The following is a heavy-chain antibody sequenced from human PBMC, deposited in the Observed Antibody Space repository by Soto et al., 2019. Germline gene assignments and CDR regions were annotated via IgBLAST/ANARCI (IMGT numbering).Heavy chain of an antibody. CDR1: GFTFTSYS. V-gene: IGHV3-7*03. CDR2: IQQDGSEK. J-gene: IGHJ4*02. Sequence: EVQLVESGGGLVQPGGSLRLSSAVSGFTFTSYSMSWVRQAPGEGLEWVANIQQDGSEKYYVDSVKGRFTISRDNAKNSLYLQMNSLRAEDTAVYYCARDLPGYCTTTDCYSYFDYWGQGTLVTVSS. D-gene: IGHD2-2*02. CDR3: ARDLPGYCTTTDCYSYFDY.